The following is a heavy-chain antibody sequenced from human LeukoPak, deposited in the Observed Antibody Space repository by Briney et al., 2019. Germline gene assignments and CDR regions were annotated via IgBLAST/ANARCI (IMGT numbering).Heavy chain of an antibody. CDR3: AGGFRARWTTTSYFDD. CDR1: GGSFSGYY. J-gene: IGHJ4*02. Sequence: SETLSLTCAVYGGSFSGYYWSWIRQPPGKGLEWIGEINHSGSTNYNPSLKSRVTISVDTSKNQFSLKLSSVTAADTAVYYCAGGFRARWTTTSYFDDWSQGTLVTVSS. CDR2: INHSGST. V-gene: IGHV4-34*01. D-gene: IGHD3/OR15-3a*01.